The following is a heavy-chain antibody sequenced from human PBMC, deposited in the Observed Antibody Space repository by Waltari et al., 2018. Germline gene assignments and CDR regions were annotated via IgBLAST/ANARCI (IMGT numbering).Heavy chain of an antibody. CDR3: AKDGGDNSAWGFIES. J-gene: IGHJ4*02. CDR1: GFSVSSNF. Sequence: EVQLVESGGGLIQPGGSLRLSCAASGFSVSSNFMSWVRQAPGKGLEWVSAISGSGGSTYYADSVKGRFTISRDNEQNTLYLKMNSLRPEDTAVYYCAKDGGDNSAWGFIESWGQGTLVTVSS. CDR2: ISGSGGST. D-gene: IGHD6-19*01. V-gene: IGHV3-23*04.